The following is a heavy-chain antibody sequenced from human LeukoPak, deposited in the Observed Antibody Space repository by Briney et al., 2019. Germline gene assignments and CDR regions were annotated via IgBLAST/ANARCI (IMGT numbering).Heavy chain of an antibody. J-gene: IGHJ4*02. CDR1: GDSINYYY. CDR2: IYSSGDT. CDR3: ARGSTYYYDNGGFYVFFDY. D-gene: IGHD3-22*01. Sequence: PSETLSLTCSVSGDSINYYYWSWIRQPAGKGLQWIGRIYSSGDTNNSPSLRSRITMSIDTSKNQFSLKLSSVTAADTAVYYCARGSTYYYDNGGFYVFFDYWGQGLLVTVSS. V-gene: IGHV4-4*07.